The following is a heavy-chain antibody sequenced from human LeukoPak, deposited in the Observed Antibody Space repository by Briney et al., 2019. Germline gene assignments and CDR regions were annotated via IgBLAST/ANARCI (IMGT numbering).Heavy chain of an antibody. Sequence: GGSLRLSCEASGFTFSSYGMHWVRQAPGKGLERVAGIWNDGNDKYYADSVKGRFIISRDNSRNTLYLQMNSLRAEDTAVYYCARDNSGSYSFVDYWGQGTLVTVSS. CDR3: ARDNSGSYSFVDY. J-gene: IGHJ4*02. D-gene: IGHD3-10*01. CDR1: GFTFSSYG. CDR2: IWNDGNDK. V-gene: IGHV3-33*01.